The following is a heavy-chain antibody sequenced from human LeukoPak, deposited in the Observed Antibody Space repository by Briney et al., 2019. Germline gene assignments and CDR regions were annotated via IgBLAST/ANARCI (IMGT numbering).Heavy chain of an antibody. CDR3: ARDPGGYYDSSGSHSFYTLDY. CDR1: GYTFTSYY. Sequence: ASAKVSCKASGYTFTSYYMHWVRQATGQGLEWMGIINPSGGSTSYAQKFQGRVTMTRDTSTSTVYMELSSLRSEDTAVYYCARDPGGYYDSSGSHSFYTLDYWGQGTLVTVSS. CDR2: INPSGGST. D-gene: IGHD3-22*01. V-gene: IGHV1-46*01. J-gene: IGHJ4*02.